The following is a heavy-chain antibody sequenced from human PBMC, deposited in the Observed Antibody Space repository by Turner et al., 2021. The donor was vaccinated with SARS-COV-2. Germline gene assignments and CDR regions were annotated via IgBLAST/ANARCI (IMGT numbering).Heavy chain of an antibody. CDR2: INSGSSYI. V-gene: IGHV3-21*02. J-gene: IGHJ4*02. CDR3: ARGRDYYGSGTYYNYDY. Sequence: VQLVESGGGLVKPGGSLRLSCAASGFPFSSYSMNWVHQAPEKGLEWVASINSGSSYIYYADSLKGRVTISRDNTKRSLFLQMNSLRVEDTAVYYCARGRDYYGSGTYYNYDYWGQGTLVTVSS. CDR1: GFPFSSYS. D-gene: IGHD3-10*01.